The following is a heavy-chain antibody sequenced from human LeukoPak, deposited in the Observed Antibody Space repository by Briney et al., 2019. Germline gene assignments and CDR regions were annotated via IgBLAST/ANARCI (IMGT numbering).Heavy chain of an antibody. CDR2: IYSGGST. CDR3: ARQGGIRYFDWCVDY. V-gene: IGHV3-66*04. D-gene: IGHD3-9*01. Sequence: GGSLRLSCAASGFTVSSNYMSWVRQAPGKGLEWVSVIYSGGSTYYADSVKGRFTISRDNSKNTLYLQMNSLRAEDTAVYYCARQGGIRYFDWCVDYWGQGTLVTVSS. J-gene: IGHJ4*02. CDR1: GFTVSSNY.